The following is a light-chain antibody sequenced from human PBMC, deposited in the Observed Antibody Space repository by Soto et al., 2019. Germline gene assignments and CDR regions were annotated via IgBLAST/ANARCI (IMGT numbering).Light chain of an antibody. CDR2: DAT. J-gene: IGKJ1*01. V-gene: IGKV3-20*01. CDR1: QSVSGSY. Sequence: EIVLTQSAGTLSSSPGGIATPSCRARQSVSGSYLARYQQKTGQSPRHLLYDATSRDTGIPDRFSGSGSGTDFTLTISRLEPEYFAVYYCQQYATRPWTFGEGTKMESK. CDR3: QQYATRPWT.